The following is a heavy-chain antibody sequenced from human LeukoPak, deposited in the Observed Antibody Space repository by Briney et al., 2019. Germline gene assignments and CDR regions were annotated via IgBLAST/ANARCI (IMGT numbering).Heavy chain of an antibody. V-gene: IGHV1-2*02. J-gene: IGHJ4*02. D-gene: IGHD5-12*01. CDR3: AIIVATIGPFDY. CDR2: INPNSGGT. Sequence: AASVKVSCKASGYTFTGYYMHWVRQAPGQGLEWMGWINPNSGGTNYAQKFQGRVTMTRDTSISTAYMELSRLRSDGTAVYYCAIIVATIGPFDYWGQGTLVTVSS. CDR1: GYTFTGYY.